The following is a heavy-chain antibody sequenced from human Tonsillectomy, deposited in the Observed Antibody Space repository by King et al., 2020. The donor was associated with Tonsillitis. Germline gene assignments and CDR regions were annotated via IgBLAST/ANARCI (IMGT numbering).Heavy chain of an antibody. D-gene: IGHD6-13*01. CDR2: ISSRSSYI. CDR1: GFTFSDYY. J-gene: IGHJ4*02. Sequence: VQLVESGGGLVKPGGSLRLSCAASGFTFSDYYMSWIRQAPGKGLEWVSYISSRSSYINYADSVKGRFTISKDNAKNSLYLQMNSLRAEDTAVYYCAGGGGHPGRVAAAGLGYWGQGTLVTVSS. CDR3: AGGGGHPGRVAAAGLGY. V-gene: IGHV3-11*05.